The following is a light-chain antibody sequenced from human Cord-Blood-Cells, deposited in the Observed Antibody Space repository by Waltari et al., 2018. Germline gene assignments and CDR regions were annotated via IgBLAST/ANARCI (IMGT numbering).Light chain of an antibody. CDR3: QQYNSYSET. J-gene: IGKJ1*01. Sequence: DIQMTKSPSTLFASVGDRVTITCRASQSISSGLAWYQQKPGKAPKLLIYKASSLESGVPSRFSGSGSGTEFTLTISSLQPDDFATYYCQQYNSYSETFGQGTKVEIK. CDR1: QSISSG. V-gene: IGKV1-5*03. CDR2: KAS.